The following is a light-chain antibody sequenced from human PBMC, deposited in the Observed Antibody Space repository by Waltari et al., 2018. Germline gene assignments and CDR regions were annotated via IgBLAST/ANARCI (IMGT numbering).Light chain of an antibody. Sequence: DIVLTQASDSLAVSLGERATIYCKSRQSVLSTSNNKNYLVWYQQKPGQPPKLLITWASTRESGVPDRFSGSGSGTDFTLTISSLQAEDVAVYFCQQCYTFPYTFGQGTKLEIK. CDR3: QQCYTFPYT. CDR2: WAS. J-gene: IGKJ2*01. V-gene: IGKV4-1*01. CDR1: QSVLSTSNNKNY.